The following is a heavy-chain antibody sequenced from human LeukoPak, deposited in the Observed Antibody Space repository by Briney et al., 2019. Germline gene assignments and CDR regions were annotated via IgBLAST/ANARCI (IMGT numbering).Heavy chain of an antibody. D-gene: IGHD3-3*01. Sequence: PGGSLRLSCVVSGFTFSSYWMHWVRQAPGKGLVWVSRINSDGSSIRYADSVKGRFTISRDNSKNTLYLQMNSLRAEDTAVYYCAKTLVFGVVIISYFHYGMDVWGPGTTVTVSS. CDR2: INSDGSSI. CDR1: GFTFSSYW. CDR3: AKTLVFGVVIISYFHYGMDV. V-gene: IGHV3-74*01. J-gene: IGHJ6*02.